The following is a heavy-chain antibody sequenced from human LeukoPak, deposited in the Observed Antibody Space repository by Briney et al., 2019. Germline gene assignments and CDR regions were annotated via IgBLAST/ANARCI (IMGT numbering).Heavy chain of an antibody. CDR2: IWHDGSHK. D-gene: IGHD3-10*01. V-gene: IGHV3-33*01. J-gene: IGHJ4*02. Sequence: PGGSLTLSCAASGFSFNTYAMHWVRQAPGQGLEWVALIWHDGSHKFYSNSVRGQFTISRDNSKNTVYLQMNNLSPEDTAVYYCARDIFGSGSYPDFWGQGTLVTVSS. CDR3: ARDIFGSGSYPDF. CDR1: GFSFNTYA.